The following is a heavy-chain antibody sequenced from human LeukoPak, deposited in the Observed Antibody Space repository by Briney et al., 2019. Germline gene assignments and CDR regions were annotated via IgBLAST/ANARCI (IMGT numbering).Heavy chain of an antibody. CDR2: ISSSSYI. D-gene: IGHD6-19*01. V-gene: IGHV3-21*01. J-gene: IGHJ4*02. Sequence: GGSLRLSCAASGFTFSSYSMNWVRQAPGKGLEWVSSISSSSYIYYADSVKGRFTISRDNAKNSLYLQMNSLRAEDTAVYYCARDRGAVAGKGAFDYWGQGTLVTVSS. CDR3: ARDRGAVAGKGAFDY. CDR1: GFTFSSYS.